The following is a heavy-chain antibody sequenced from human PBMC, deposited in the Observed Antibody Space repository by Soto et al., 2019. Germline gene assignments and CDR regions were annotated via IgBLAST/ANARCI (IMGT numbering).Heavy chain of an antibody. D-gene: IGHD3-3*01. Sequence: QLQLHESGPGLVKPSETLSLTCTVSSGSISSSSYYWGWIRQPPGKGLEWIGSIYYSGSTYYNPSLKRRVTISVDASNNQFTLKLSCVTAADTAVYYYARHSGVAPISEHWYFDLWGRGTLATVSS. J-gene: IGHJ2*01. CDR3: ARHSGVAPISEHWYFDL. CDR1: SGSISSSSYY. V-gene: IGHV4-39*01. CDR2: IYYSGST.